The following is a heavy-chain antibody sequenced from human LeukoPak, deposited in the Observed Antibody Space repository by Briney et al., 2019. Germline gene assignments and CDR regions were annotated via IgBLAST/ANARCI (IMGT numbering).Heavy chain of an antibody. Sequence: GGSVEVSCKASGYTFTSYYMHWVRQAPGQGLEWMGIINPSGGSTSYAQKFQGRVTMTRDTSTSTVYMELSSLRSEDTAVYYCARGPQKAGSFNWFDPWGQGTLVTVSS. V-gene: IGHV1-46*03. CDR1: GYTFTSYY. D-gene: IGHD6-13*01. CDR2: INPSGGST. J-gene: IGHJ5*02. CDR3: ARGPQKAGSFNWFDP.